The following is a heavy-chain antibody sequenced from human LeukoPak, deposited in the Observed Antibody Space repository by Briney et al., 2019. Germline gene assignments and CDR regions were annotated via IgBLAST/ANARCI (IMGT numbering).Heavy chain of an antibody. V-gene: IGHV4-34*01. D-gene: IGHD3-16*01. CDR1: GGSFSGYY. Sequence: SETLSLTCAVYGGSFSGYYWSWIRQPPGKGLEWIGEINHSGSTNYNPSLKSRVTISVDRSKNQFSLSLNSVTAADTAMYYCARDWGTWHAFDLWGQGTMVTVSS. J-gene: IGHJ3*01. CDR2: INHSGST. CDR3: ARDWGTWHAFDL.